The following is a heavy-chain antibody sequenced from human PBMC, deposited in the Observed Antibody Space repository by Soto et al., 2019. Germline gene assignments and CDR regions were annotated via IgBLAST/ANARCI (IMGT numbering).Heavy chain of an antibody. CDR2: INPNSGGT. J-gene: IGHJ6*02. CDR3: AREDYYYDFWSGYQAGSYGMDV. Sequence: QVQLVQSGAEVKKPGASVKVSCKASGYIFTGYYMHWVRQAPGQGLEWMGWINPNSGGTNYSQKCQCWVPMTTDTSISSAYMELSRLRPDDTAVYYCAREDYYYDFWSGYQAGSYGMDVWGQGTTVTVSS. CDR1: GYIFTGYY. D-gene: IGHD3-3*01. V-gene: IGHV1-2*04.